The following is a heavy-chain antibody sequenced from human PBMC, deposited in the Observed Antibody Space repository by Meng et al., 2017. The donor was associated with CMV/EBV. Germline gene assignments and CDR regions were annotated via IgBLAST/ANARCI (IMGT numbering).Heavy chain of an antibody. CDR2: ISYDGSNK. Sequence: GESLKISCAASGFTFSSYAMHWVRQAPGKGLEWVAVISYDGSNKYYADSVKGRFTISRDNSKNTLYLQMNSLRAEDTAVYYCARVNQGIDYWGQGTTVTVSS. CDR1: GFTFSSYA. CDR3: ARVNQGIDY. V-gene: IGHV3-30*04. D-gene: IGHD1-14*01. J-gene: IGHJ6*02.